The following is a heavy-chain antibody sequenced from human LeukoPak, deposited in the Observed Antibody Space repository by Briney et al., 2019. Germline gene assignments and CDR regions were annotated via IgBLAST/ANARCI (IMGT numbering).Heavy chain of an antibody. Sequence: GGFLRLSCSTSGFTFSSFSMNWVRQAPGKGLEWISYIKSDSSTIYYADSVKGRFTISRDNAKNSLYLQMNSLRAEDTAVYYCVRDYNWCFDYWGQGTLVTVSS. J-gene: IGHJ4*02. V-gene: IGHV3-48*01. CDR1: GFTFSSFS. D-gene: IGHD1-1*01. CDR3: VRDYNWCFDY. CDR2: IKSDSSTI.